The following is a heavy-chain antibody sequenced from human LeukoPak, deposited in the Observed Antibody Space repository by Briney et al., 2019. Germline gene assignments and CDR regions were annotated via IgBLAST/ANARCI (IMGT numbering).Heavy chain of an antibody. J-gene: IGHJ4*02. CDR1: GFTFRNYW. CDR2: INGDGSDI. Sequence: PGGSLRLSCAVSGFTFRNYWMHSVRQAPGKGRVWVSRINGDGSDISYADFVKGRFTISRDNAKNTLSLQMDSLTDDDTALYYCPGGFGHNWSPFENWGQGTLVAVSS. D-gene: IGHD1-1*01. CDR3: PGGFGHNWSPFEN. V-gene: IGHV3-74*01.